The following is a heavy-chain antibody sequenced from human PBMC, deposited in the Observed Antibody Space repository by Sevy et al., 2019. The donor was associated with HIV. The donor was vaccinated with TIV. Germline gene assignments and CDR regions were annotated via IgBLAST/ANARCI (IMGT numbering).Heavy chain of an antibody. CDR2: ISSSSAEI. J-gene: IGHJ3*02. CDR1: GFTFSNYN. CDR3: ARDLLVGSTYVFDI. D-gene: IGHD1-26*01. Sequence: GGSLRLSCAASGFTFSNYNMNWVRQAPGEGLKWVSSISSSSAEIYYTDSVKGRFTVSRDNSRKSLFLQMNGLSAEDTALYYCARDLLVGSTYVFDIWGRGTMVTVSS. V-gene: IGHV3-21*01.